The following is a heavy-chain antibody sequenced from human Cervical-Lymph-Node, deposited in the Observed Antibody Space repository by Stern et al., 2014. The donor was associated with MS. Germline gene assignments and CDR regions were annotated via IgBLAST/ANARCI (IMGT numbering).Heavy chain of an antibody. CDR2: INDRGRER. J-gene: IGHJ6*02. Sequence: EVQLVESGGGLVQPGGSVRLSCVASGFSPSAYWMTWVRQAPGKGLEWVAKINDRGRERNYADSVSGRFAISRDNDKNSIYLQRNSLRGEDTGVYYCARPVYSTDGSGMDVWGQGTTVTVSS. D-gene: IGHD6-13*01. CDR3: ARPVYSTDGSGMDV. V-gene: IGHV3-7*01. CDR1: GFSPSAYW.